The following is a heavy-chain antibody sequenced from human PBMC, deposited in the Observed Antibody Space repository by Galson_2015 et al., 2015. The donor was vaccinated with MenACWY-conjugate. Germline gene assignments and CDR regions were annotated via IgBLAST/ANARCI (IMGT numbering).Heavy chain of an antibody. CDR1: GFTFRQYA. J-gene: IGHJ6*03. CDR2: ISDSGAAT. Sequence: SLRLSCAVSGFTFRQYAMSWVRQAPGTGLEWVAIISDSGAATHYIDSVKGRFTVSRDNSKNTLYLQTSRLRAVDTALYYCAKDVYMDVWGKGTTVSVSS. V-gene: IGHV3-23*01. CDR3: AKDVYMDV.